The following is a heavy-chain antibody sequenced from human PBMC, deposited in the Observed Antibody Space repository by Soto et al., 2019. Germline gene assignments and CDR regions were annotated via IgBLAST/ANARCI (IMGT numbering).Heavy chain of an antibody. CDR3: ARGIPRAYCSSTSCSREPDC. CDR1: GYTFTSYY. CDR2: INPSGGST. D-gene: IGHD2-2*01. V-gene: IGHV1-46*03. Sequence: ASVKVSCKASGYTFTSYYMHWERQAPGQGLEWMGIINPSGGSTSYAQKFQGRVTMTRVTSTSTVYMELSTLRSEDTAVYYCARGIPRAYCSSTSCSREPDCWG. J-gene: IGHJ4*01.